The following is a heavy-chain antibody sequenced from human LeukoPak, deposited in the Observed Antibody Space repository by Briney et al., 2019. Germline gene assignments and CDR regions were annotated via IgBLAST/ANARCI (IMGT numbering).Heavy chain of an antibody. Sequence: PSDTLTLTCSVSGGSISSSRYYWGWIRQPPGKGLDWVASISYTGSTYYNPFLKSRVTISEDTFSNQLSLKLSSVTAADTAVYFCARADVAVAGSYYFDYWGQGTPVAVSS. CDR2: ISYTGST. CDR1: GGSISSSRYY. D-gene: IGHD6-19*01. J-gene: IGHJ4*02. V-gene: IGHV4-39*01. CDR3: ARADVAVAGSYYFDY.